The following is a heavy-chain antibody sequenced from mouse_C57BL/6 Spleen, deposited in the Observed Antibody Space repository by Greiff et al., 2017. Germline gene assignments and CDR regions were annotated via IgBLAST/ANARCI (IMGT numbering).Heavy chain of an antibody. Sequence: EVQLQQSGPVLVKPGASVKMSCKASGYTFTDYYMNWVKQSHGKSLEWIGVINPYNGGTSYNQKFKGKATLTVDKSSSTAYMELNSLTSEDSAVYYCASDYDYDVGYAMDYWGQGTSVTVSS. CDR1: GYTFTDYY. CDR2: INPYNGGT. D-gene: IGHD2-4*01. J-gene: IGHJ4*01. CDR3: ASDYDYDVGYAMDY. V-gene: IGHV1-19*01.